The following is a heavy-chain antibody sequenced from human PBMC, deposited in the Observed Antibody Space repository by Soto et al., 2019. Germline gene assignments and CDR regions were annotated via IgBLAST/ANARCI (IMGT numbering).Heavy chain of an antibody. D-gene: IGHD2-15*01. J-gene: IGHJ6*02. CDR1: GFSFNEAW. CDR3: TTGSVEGI. V-gene: IGHV3-15*07. Sequence: GGSLRLSCVASGFSFNEAWMNWVRQAPGEGLEWVGRIKTSAGGGATDYAAPVQGRFTISRDDSKNALYLHMNSLRTEDTAIYYCTTGSVEGIWGQGTTVTVSS. CDR2: IKTSAGGGAT.